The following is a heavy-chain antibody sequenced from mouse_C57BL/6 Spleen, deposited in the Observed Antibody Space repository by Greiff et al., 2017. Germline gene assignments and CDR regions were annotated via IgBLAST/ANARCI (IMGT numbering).Heavy chain of an antibody. J-gene: IGHJ2*01. CDR3: ARRTTVAYYFDY. CDR1: GYAFSSSW. CDR2: IYPGDGDP. V-gene: IGHV1-82*01. D-gene: IGHD1-1*01. Sequence: QVQLQQSGPELVKPGASVKISCKASGYAFSSSWMNWVKQRPGKGLEWIGRIYPGDGDPNYNGKFKGKATLTADKTSSTAYMQLSSLTSEDSAVYFGARRTTVAYYFDYWGQGTTLTVSS.